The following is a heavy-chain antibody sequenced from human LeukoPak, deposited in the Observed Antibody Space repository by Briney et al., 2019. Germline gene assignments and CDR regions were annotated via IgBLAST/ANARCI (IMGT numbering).Heavy chain of an antibody. Sequence: PGGSLRLSCAASGFTVSSNYMSWVRQAPGKGLKWVSYISSSGSTIYYADSVKGRFTISRDNAKNSLYLQMNSLRAEDTAVYYCARVISYPYYYYYMDVWGKGTTVTVSS. CDR2: ISSSGSTI. CDR3: ARVISYPYYYYYMDV. V-gene: IGHV3-11*04. CDR1: GFTVSSNY. J-gene: IGHJ6*03. D-gene: IGHD3/OR15-3a*01.